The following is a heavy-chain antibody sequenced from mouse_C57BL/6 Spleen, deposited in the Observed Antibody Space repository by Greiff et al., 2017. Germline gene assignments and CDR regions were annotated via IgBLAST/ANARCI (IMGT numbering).Heavy chain of an antibody. CDR1: GYTFTDYY. CDR3: ARSGGKGDY. D-gene: IGHD1-3*01. V-gene: IGHV1-26*01. Sequence: VQLQQSGPELVKPGASVKISCKASGYTFTDYYMNWVKQSHGKSLEWIGDINPNNGGTSYNQKFKGKATLTVDKSSSTAYMELRSLTSEDSAVYYCARSGGKGDYWGQGTTLTVSS. J-gene: IGHJ2*01. CDR2: INPNNGGT.